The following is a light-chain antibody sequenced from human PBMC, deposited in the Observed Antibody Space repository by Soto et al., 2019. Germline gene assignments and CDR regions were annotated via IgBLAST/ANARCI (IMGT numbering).Light chain of an antibody. V-gene: IGKV3-20*01. CDR1: QSVSSSY. CDR2: GAS. Sequence: DIVLTQSRGTLSLSPGERATLSCRASQSVSSSYLAWYQQKPGQAPRLLIYGASSRATGIPDRFSGGGSGTDFTLTICRLEPEDFVVYYCQHYGTSPTCTFGQGTKVEIK. CDR3: QHYGTSPTCT. J-gene: IGKJ1*01.